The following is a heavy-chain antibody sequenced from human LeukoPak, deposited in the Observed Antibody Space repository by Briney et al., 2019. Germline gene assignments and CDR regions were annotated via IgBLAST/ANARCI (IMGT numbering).Heavy chain of an antibody. V-gene: IGHV4-34*01. Sequence: SETLSLTCAVYGGSFSGYYWSWIRQPPGKGLEWIGEINHSGSTNYNPSLKSRVTISVDTSKNQFSLKLSSVTAADTAVYYCARARGYCSGGSCPSSWLCYYYGMDVWGKGTTVTVSS. CDR1: GGSFSGYY. J-gene: IGHJ6*04. CDR3: ARARGYCSGGSCPSSWLCYYYGMDV. CDR2: INHSGST. D-gene: IGHD2-15*01.